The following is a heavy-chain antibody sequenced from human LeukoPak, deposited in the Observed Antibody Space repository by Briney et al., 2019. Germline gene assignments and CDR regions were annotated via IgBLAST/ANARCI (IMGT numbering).Heavy chain of an antibody. CDR1: GGSNSSGGYS. D-gene: IGHD4-17*01. Sequence: SETLSLTCAVSGGSNSSGGYSWSWIRQPPGKGLEWIGYIYHSGSTYYNPSLKSRVTISVDRSKNQFSLKLSSVTAADTAVYYCASGTTVTPSAYWGQGTLVTVSS. V-gene: IGHV4-30-2*01. CDR2: IYHSGST. CDR3: ASGTTVTPSAY. J-gene: IGHJ4*02.